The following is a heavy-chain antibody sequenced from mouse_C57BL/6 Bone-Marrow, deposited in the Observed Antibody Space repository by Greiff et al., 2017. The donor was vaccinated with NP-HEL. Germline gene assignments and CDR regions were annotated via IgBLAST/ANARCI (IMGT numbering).Heavy chain of an antibody. D-gene: IGHD2-3*01. J-gene: IGHJ4*01. CDR1: GFTFSSYA. CDR3: ARDGDGSLAMDY. V-gene: IGHV5-4*01. Sequence: EVKLVESGGGLVKPGGSLKLSCAASGFTFSSYAMSWVRPTPEKRLEWVATISDGGSYTYYPDNVKGRFTISRDNAKNNLYLQMSHLKSEDTAMYYCARDGDGSLAMDYWGQGTSVTVSS. CDR2: ISDGGSYT.